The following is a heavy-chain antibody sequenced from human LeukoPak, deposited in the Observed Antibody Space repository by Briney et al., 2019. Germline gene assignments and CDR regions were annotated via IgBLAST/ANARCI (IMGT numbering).Heavy chain of an antibody. J-gene: IGHJ4*02. CDR3: ARTRDGYNQYYFDY. D-gene: IGHD5-24*01. Sequence: SQTLSLTCAVSGGSISSGGYSWSWIRQPPGKGLERIGYIYHSGSTYYNPSLKSRVTISVDRSKNQFSLKLSSVTAADTAVYYCARTRDGYNQYYFDYWGQGTLVTVSS. CDR2: IYHSGST. V-gene: IGHV4-30-2*01. CDR1: GGSISSGGYS.